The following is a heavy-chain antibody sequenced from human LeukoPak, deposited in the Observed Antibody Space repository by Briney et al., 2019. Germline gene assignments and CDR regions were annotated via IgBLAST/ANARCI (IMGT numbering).Heavy chain of an antibody. CDR2: IKQDGSEK. CDR1: GFTFSSYW. CDR3: ARDVPSLRYFDWLPSYYYYYMDV. J-gene: IGHJ6*03. D-gene: IGHD3-9*01. V-gene: IGHV3-7*01. Sequence: GGSLRLSCAASGFTFSSYWMRWVRQAPGKGLEWVANIKQDGSEKYYVDSVKGRFTISRDNAKNSLYLQMNSLRAEDTAVYYCARDVPSLRYFDWLPSYYYYYMDVWGKGTTVTVSS.